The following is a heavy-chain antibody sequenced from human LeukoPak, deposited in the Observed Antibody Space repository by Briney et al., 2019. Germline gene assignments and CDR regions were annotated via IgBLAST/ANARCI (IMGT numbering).Heavy chain of an antibody. V-gene: IGHV3-74*01. J-gene: IGHJ6*02. CDR1: GFTFSTYW. Sequence: GGSLRLSCAASGFTFSTYWMHWVRQAPGKGLVWVSRFNSDGRSTYYADSVKGRFTISRDNAKNTLHLQMNSLRAEDTAVYYCAGRFHVYGMDVWGQGTTVTVSS. D-gene: IGHD3-10*01. CDR3: AGRFHVYGMDV. CDR2: FNSDGRST.